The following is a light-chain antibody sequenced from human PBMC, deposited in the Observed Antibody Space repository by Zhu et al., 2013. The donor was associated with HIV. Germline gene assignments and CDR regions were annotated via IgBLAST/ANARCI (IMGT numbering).Light chain of an antibody. CDR1: QSIRSW. CDR2: KAS. Sequence: DIQMTQSPSTLSASVGDRVSITCRASQSIRSWLAWFQQKPGKAPMLLIYKASSLQRGVPSRFSGSGSGTEFTLTISSLQPEDFATYYCLQHNSYPRTFGQGTKVEIK. V-gene: IGKV1-5*03. CDR3: LQHNSYPRT. J-gene: IGKJ1*01.